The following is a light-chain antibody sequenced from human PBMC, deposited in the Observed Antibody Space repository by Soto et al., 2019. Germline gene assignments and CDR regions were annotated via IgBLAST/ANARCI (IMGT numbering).Light chain of an antibody. CDR1: QSVSSSY. CDR3: QQYVSSPFT. V-gene: IGKV3-20*01. J-gene: IGKJ3*01. Sequence: EIVLTQSPGTLSLSPGERATLSCRASQSVSSSYLVWYQQKPGQAPRLLIYGASSRATGIPDRFSGSGSGTDFTLTISRLEPEDFAVYYCQQYVSSPFTFGPGTKVDLK. CDR2: GAS.